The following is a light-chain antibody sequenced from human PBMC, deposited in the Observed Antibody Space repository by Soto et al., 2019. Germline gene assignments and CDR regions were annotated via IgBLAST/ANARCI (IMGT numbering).Light chain of an antibody. CDR2: WAS. V-gene: IGKV4-1*01. J-gene: IGKJ2*01. CDR3: QQYHTTPNT. CDR1: QNLLFSSNNKNS. Sequence: DVVMTQSPETLAVSLGERAAINCKSSQNLLFSSNNKNSLAWYQQKPGQPPKLLIYWASTRESGAPARFSGSGSGRDFTLTISSLQAEDVAVYYCQQYHTTPNTFGQGTKLEI.